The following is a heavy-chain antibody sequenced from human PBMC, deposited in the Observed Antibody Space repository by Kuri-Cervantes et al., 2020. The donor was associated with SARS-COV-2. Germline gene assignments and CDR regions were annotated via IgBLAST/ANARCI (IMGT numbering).Heavy chain of an antibody. J-gene: IGHJ5*02. Sequence: SGPTLVKPTETLTLTCTVSGFSLSNARMGVSWIRQPPGKALEWLARIDWDDDKYYSTSLKTRLTISKDTSKNQVVLTMTNMDPVDTATYYCARSAYDILTGLGWWFDPWGQGTLVTVSS. CDR3: ARSAYDILTGLGWWFDP. D-gene: IGHD3-9*01. CDR2: IDWDDDK. CDR1: GFSLSNARMG. V-gene: IGHV2-70*11.